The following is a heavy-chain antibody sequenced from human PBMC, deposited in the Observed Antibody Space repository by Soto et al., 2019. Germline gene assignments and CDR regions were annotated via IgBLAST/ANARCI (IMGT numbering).Heavy chain of an antibody. Sequence: MQMVESGGGSVQPGGSLILSCAASGFPFSHYWMHWVRQTPGKGLVWVSRINPAGTITNYADSVEGRFTISRDNADSALFLQMNSLSAEDTAIYYCTSDTFGLRDTWGQGTLVTVSS. CDR3: TSDTFGLRDT. D-gene: IGHD3-16*01. CDR2: INPAGTIT. V-gene: IGHV3-74*01. CDR1: GFPFSHYW. J-gene: IGHJ5*02.